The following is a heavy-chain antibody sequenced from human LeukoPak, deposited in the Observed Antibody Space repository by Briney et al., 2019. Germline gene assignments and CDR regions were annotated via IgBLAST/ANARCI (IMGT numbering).Heavy chain of an antibody. D-gene: IGHD2-2*03. Sequence: GSLRLSCAASGFTFSSNAMSWVRQAPGKGLERVSAISGSGGSTYYADSVKGRFTISRDNSKDMLYLQMNGLRAEDTAVYYCARDGSLGIDAFDIWGPGTMVTVSS. CDR1: GFTFSSNA. J-gene: IGHJ3*02. V-gene: IGHV3-23*01. CDR2: ISGSGGST. CDR3: ARDGSLGIDAFDI.